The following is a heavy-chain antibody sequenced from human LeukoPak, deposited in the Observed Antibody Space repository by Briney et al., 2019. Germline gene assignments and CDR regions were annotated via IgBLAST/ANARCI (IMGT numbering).Heavy chain of an antibody. J-gene: IGHJ4*02. CDR1: GVSISSGGYS. CDR3: ARGPLDSGYTYFDY. CDR2: IYHSGST. D-gene: IGHD5-12*01. V-gene: IGHV4-30-2*01. Sequence: SETLSLTCAVSGVSISSGGYSWSWLRQPPGKGLEWIGYIYHSGSTYYNPSLKSRVTISVDTSKNQFSLKLSSVTAADTAVYYCARGPLDSGYTYFDYWGQGTLVSVAS.